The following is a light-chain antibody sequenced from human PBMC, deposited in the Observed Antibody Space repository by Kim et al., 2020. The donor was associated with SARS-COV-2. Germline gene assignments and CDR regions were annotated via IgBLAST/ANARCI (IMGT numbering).Light chain of an antibody. CDR1: QSVSSY. CDR2: GAS. Sequence: EIVMTQSPATLSVSPGERATLSCRASQSVSSYLVWYQQKPGQAPRLLIYGASTRATGIPARFSGSGSGTEFTLTISSLQSEDFAVYYCQQYNNWPLTFGQGTKVDIK. CDR3: QQYNNWPLT. J-gene: IGKJ1*01. V-gene: IGKV3-15*01.